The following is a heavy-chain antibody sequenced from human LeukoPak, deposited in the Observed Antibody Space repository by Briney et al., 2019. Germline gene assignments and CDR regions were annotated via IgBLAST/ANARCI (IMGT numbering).Heavy chain of an antibody. V-gene: IGHV3-66*01. Sequence: PGGSLRLSCAASGFTVSSNYMSWVRQAPGKGLEWVSVTNSGGDTDYADSVKGRFTVSRDNSKNMLYLQMNSLRVEDTAVYYCARDQNYWGQGTLVTVSS. CDR1: GFTVSSNY. J-gene: IGHJ4*02. CDR3: ARDQNY. CDR2: TNSGGDT.